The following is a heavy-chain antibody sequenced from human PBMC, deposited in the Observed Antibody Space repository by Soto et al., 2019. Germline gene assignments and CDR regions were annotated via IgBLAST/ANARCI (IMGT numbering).Heavy chain of an antibody. CDR2: INPSGGST. V-gene: IGHV1-46*01. CDR3: AREGSSPYYYDSSCYFDY. CDR1: GYTFTSYY. D-gene: IGHD3-22*01. Sequence: ASVKVSCKASGYTFTSYYMHWVRQAPGQGLEWMGIINPSGGSTSYAQKFQGRVTMTRDTSTSTVYMELSSLRSEDTAVYYCAREGSSPYYYDSSCYFDYWGQGTLVTVSS. J-gene: IGHJ4*02.